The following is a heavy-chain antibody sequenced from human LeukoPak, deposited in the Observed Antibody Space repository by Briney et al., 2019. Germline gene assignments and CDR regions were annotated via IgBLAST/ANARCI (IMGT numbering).Heavy chain of an antibody. CDR2: IYHSGGT. V-gene: IGHV4-59*12. CDR1: GISIRSYY. D-gene: IGHD2-2*01. CDR3: ARLGQLLFLGGDY. Sequence: SETLSLTCTVSGISIRSYYWNWIQQPPGRGLEWIGYIYHSGGTNYNPSFDSRVTLSVDTSKNQFSLKLTSVTAADTAVYYCARLGQLLFLGGDYWGQGTLVTISS. J-gene: IGHJ4*02.